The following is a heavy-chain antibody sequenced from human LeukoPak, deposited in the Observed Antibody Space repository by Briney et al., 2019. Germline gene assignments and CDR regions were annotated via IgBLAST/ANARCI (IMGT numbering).Heavy chain of an antibody. V-gene: IGHV3-7*03. CDR2: IKLDGSEK. D-gene: IGHD3-3*01. CDR3: ARDQYDTWSRRGNFDS. CDR1: GFTFGKYW. Sequence: GGSLRLSCVASGFTFGKYWMSWVRQAPGKGLEWVANIKLDGSEKNYVDSVKGRSTISRDNTKNSLYLQMDSLRAEDTAVFYCARDQYDTWSRRGNFDSWGQGTLVIVSS. J-gene: IGHJ4*02.